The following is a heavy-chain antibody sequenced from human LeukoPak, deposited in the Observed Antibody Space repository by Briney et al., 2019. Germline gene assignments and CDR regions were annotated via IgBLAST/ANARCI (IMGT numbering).Heavy chain of an antibody. CDR3: GVDQARSFGEASHWFDP. D-gene: IGHD3-10*01. Sequence: SETLYLTCSVSSGTFNGHYLSWVRQPPGKGLEWIGYISYSGSTMSNPSLKRRVIISVETSTNQFSLMVRSVTAADTAVFYCGVDQARSFGEASHWFDPWGEGTLVTVSS. CDR2: ISYSGST. J-gene: IGHJ5*02. V-gene: IGHV4-59*11. CDR1: SGTFNGHY.